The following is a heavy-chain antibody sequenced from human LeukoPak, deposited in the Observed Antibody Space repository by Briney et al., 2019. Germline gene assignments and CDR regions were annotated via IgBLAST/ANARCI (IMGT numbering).Heavy chain of an antibody. V-gene: IGHV3-49*04. D-gene: IGHD3-22*01. CDR3: TRDYDSSGYYY. Sequence: GGSLRLSCTASGFTFGDFAMSWVRQAPGKGLEWVGFIRSKAYGGTTEYAASVKGRFTISRDDSKSIAYLQMNSLKSEDTAVYYCTRDYDSSGYYYWGQGTLVTVSS. CDR1: GFTFGDFA. J-gene: IGHJ4*02. CDR2: IRSKAYGGTT.